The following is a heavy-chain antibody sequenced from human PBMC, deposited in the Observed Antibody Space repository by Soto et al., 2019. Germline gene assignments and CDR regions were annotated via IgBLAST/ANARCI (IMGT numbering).Heavy chain of an antibody. J-gene: IGHJ6*02. D-gene: IGHD6-19*01. CDR3: AGSSGWYSPYYYYYGMDV. V-gene: IGHV1-69*01. CDR1: GGTFSSYA. Sequence: QVQLVQSGAEVKKPGSSVKVSCKASGGTFSSYAISWVRQAPGQGLEWMGGIIPIFGTANYAQKFQGRVTITADDSTSTAYMELSSLRSEDTAVYYCAGSSGWYSPYYYYYGMDVWGQGTTVTVSS. CDR2: IIPIFGTA.